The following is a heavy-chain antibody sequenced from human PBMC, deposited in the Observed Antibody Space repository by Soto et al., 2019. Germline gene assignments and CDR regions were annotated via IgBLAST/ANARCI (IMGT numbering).Heavy chain of an antibody. D-gene: IGHD1-26*01. CDR3: ARVRGFYSGSERGGLGMDV. CDR2: ISSSSSTI. J-gene: IGHJ6*02. CDR1: GFTFSSYS. V-gene: IGHV3-48*02. Sequence: PGGSLRLSCAASGFTFSSYSMNWVRQAPGKGLEWVSYISSSSSTIYYADSVKGRFTISRDNAKNSLYLQMNSLRDEDTAVYYCARVRGFYSGSERGGLGMDVWGQWTTVTGSS.